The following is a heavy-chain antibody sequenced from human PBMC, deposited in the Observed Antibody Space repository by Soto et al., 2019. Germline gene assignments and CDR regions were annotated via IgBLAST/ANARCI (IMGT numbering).Heavy chain of an antibody. CDR1: GDPITTGGFY. V-gene: IGHV4-31*02. D-gene: IGHD3-22*01. CDR3: ARDGSSGYSYKNFFDP. CDR2: IHHSGKA. Sequence: RSLTCTVSGDPITTGGFYWSWIRHHPGKGLEWIGYIHHSGKAYYSPSLESRATISVDTSKSQFFLKLTSMTAADTAVYYCARDGSSGYSYKNFFDPWGQGIPVTVSS. J-gene: IGHJ5*02.